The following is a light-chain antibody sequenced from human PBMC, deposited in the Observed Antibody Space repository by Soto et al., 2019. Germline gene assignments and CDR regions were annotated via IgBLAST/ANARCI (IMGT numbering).Light chain of an antibody. CDR1: QNVNSN. CDR3: HHYNNWPRT. Sequence: DIVLSQSPGTLSLSPGERATLSCRASQNVNSNLAWYQQKPGQAPRFLIYGASTRATGIPARFSGSGSGTEFTLTISSLQSEDFAVYYCHHYNNWPRTFGQGTKVDIK. J-gene: IGKJ1*01. CDR2: GAS. V-gene: IGKV3-15*01.